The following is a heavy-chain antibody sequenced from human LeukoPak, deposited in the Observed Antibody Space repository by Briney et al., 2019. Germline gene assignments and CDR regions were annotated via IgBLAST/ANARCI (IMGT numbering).Heavy chain of an antibody. Sequence: ASVKVSCKASGYTFTSYGISWVRQAPGQGLEWMGWISAYNGKTKYAQKLQGRVTMTTDTSTSTAYMELRSLRSDDTAVYYCARDRPDYYDNSAYLRGLYSAFGYWGQGTLVTVSS. CDR2: ISAYNGKT. D-gene: IGHD3-22*01. J-gene: IGHJ4*02. V-gene: IGHV1-18*01. CDR1: GYTFTSYG. CDR3: ARDRPDYYDNSAYLRGLYSAFGY.